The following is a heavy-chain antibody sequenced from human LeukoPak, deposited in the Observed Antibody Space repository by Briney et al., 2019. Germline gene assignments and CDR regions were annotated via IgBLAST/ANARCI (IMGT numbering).Heavy chain of an antibody. CDR1: GYTFTSYA. CDR3: ARSPYSSGWYPHDYFDY. Sequence: ASVKVSCKASGYTFTSYAMHWVRQAPGQRLEWMGWINAGNGNTKYSQKFQGRVTITRDTSASTAYMELSSLRSEDTAVYYCARSPYSSGWYPHDYFDYWGQGTLVTVSS. V-gene: IGHV1-3*01. D-gene: IGHD6-19*01. CDR2: INAGNGNT. J-gene: IGHJ4*02.